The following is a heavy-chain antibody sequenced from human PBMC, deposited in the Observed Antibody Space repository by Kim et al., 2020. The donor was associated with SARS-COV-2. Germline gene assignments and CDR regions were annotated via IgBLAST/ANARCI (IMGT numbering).Heavy chain of an antibody. J-gene: IGHJ4*02. V-gene: IGHV1-18*01. CDR3: ARDGDYDILTGYPGLFDY. D-gene: IGHD3-9*01. CDR1: GYTFTSYG. CDR2: ISAYNGNT. Sequence: ASVKVSCKASGYTFTSYGISWVRQAPGQGLEWMGWISAYNGNTNYAQKLQGRVTMTTDTSTSTAYMELRRLRSDDTAVYYCARDGDYDILTGYPGLFDYWDQGTLVTVSS.